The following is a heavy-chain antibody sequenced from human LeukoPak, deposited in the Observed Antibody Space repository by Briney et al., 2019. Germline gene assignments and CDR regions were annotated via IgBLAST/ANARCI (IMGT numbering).Heavy chain of an antibody. J-gene: IGHJ4*02. CDR2: ISSSGRTI. Sequence: GGSLRLSCAASGFTFSSYEMIWVRQAPGKGLEWVSYISSSGRTIFYADSVKGRFAVSRDNAKNSLYLQMNSLRAEDTAIYYCARGALINYWGQGTLVTVSS. CDR3: ARGALINY. D-gene: IGHD3-22*01. CDR1: GFTFSSYE. V-gene: IGHV3-48*03.